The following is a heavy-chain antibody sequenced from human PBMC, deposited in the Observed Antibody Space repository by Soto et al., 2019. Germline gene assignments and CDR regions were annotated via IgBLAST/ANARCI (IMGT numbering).Heavy chain of an antibody. V-gene: IGHV1-69*01. CDR3: ARGGSGYSCGLRPYNWFDP. CDR1: GGTFSSYA. J-gene: IGHJ5*02. CDR2: IIPIFGTA. D-gene: IGHD5-18*01. Sequence: QVQLVQSGAEVKKPGSSVKVSCKASGGTFSSYAISWVRQAPGQGLEWMGGIIPIFGTANYAQKFQGRVTITADESTSTAYMELSSLRSEDTAVYYCARGGSGYSCGLRPYNWFDPWGQGTLVTVSS.